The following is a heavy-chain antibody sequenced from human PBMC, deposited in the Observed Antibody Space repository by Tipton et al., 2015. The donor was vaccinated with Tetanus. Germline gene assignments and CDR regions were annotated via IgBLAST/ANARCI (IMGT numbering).Heavy chain of an antibody. J-gene: IGHJ4*02. CDR3: ARANYDFPKKGPFDS. Sequence: GLVKPSETLSLTCTVSGASLRGGDYYWNWIRQPPGKGLEWIGYISYSGSTNSNYSLKSRITISQDTSKNQFSLKLTSVTAADTAVYYCARANYDFPKKGPFDSWGQGTLVIVSS. D-gene: IGHD3-3*01. V-gene: IGHV4-61*08. CDR2: ISYSGST. CDR1: GASLRGGDYY.